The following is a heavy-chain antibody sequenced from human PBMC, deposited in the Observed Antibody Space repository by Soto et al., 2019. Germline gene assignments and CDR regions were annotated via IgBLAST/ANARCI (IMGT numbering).Heavy chain of an antibody. D-gene: IGHD3-9*01. CDR3: ARGLSYFDWVGVGAFAI. Sequence: QVQLVQSGAEVKKPGASVKVSCKASGYTFTSYDINWVRQATGQGLEWMGWMNPNSGNTGYAQKFQGRVTMTRNTSISTAYMELSSLRSEDTAVYYCARGLSYFDWVGVGAFAIWGQGTMVTVSS. V-gene: IGHV1-8*01. CDR1: GYTFTSYD. J-gene: IGHJ3*02. CDR2: MNPNSGNT.